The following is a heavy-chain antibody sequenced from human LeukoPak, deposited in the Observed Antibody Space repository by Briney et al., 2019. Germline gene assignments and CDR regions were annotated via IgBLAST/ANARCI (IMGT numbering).Heavy chain of an antibody. CDR3: AKNLYCGGGSCYPAALGMDV. CDR1: GFTFSSYA. CDR2: ISGSGNRT. D-gene: IGHD2-15*01. V-gene: IGHV3-23*01. Sequence: PGGSLRLSCAASGFTFSSYAMSWVRQAPGKGLEWVSSISGSGNRTYYADSVKGRFTISRDNSKNTQFLQMNSLRAEDTAVYYCAKNLYCGGGSCYPAALGMDVWGQGTTVTVSS. J-gene: IGHJ6*02.